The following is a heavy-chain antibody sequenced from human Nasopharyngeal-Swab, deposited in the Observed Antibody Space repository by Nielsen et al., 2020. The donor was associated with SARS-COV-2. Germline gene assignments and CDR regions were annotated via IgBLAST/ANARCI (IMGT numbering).Heavy chain of an antibody. CDR3: AHGIAARRRRQDYFGY. V-gene: IGHV3-23*01. CDR2: ISGSGGST. Sequence: GGSLRLSCAASGFTFSSYAMSWVRQAPGKGLEWVSAISGSGGSTYYADSVKGRFTISRDNSKNTLYLQMNSLRAEDTAVYYCAHGIAARRRRQDYFGYWGQGTLVTVSS. CDR1: GFTFSSYA. J-gene: IGHJ4*02. D-gene: IGHD6-6*01.